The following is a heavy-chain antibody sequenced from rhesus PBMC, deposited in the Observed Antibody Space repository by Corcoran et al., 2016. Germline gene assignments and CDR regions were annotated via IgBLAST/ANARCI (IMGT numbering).Heavy chain of an antibody. D-gene: IGHD1-14*01. CDR1: GASVTRNY. J-gene: IGHJ4*01. CDR3: VRSSNPNDEFAY. V-gene: IGHV4S2*01. CDR2: IYGSAGNT. Sequence: QVQLQESGPIRVKPSETLALTCAVSGASVTRNYRNCLTPAPGKGLEWIGRIYGSAGNTDYNPSLKSRLTISRDTSKNQFSLKVNSVTAADTAVYYCVRSSNPNDEFAYWGQGVLVTVSS.